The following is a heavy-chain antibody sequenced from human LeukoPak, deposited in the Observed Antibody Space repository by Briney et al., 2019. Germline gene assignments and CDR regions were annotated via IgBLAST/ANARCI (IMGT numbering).Heavy chain of an antibody. CDR1: GFTFTAHY. CDR2: TTNTGNYIT. D-gene: IGHD5-18*01. V-gene: IGHV3-72*01. CDR3: ARDWDTALDY. Sequence: QPGGSLRLSCAASGFTFTAHYMDWVRQSPGKGLEWVSRTTNTGNYITDYAASVKGRFTVSRDDSKNSLTLHVNDLKTEDTAVYYCARDWDTALDYWGQGTVVTVSS. J-gene: IGHJ4*02.